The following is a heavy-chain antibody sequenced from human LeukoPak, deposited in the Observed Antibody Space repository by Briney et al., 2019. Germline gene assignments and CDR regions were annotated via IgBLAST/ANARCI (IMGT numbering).Heavy chain of an antibody. D-gene: IGHD1-26*01. CDR2: IINSGVT. CDR3: GTSEVGSSSYESYDY. J-gene: IGHJ4*02. V-gene: IGHV4-4*07. CDR1: GDSISDYH. Sequence: SETLSLTCTVSGDSISDYHWSWIRQPAGKGLKWIGRIINSGVTNYNPSLNSRVTISVDRSKNQFSLRLTSVTAADTAVYYCGTSEVGSSSYESYDYWGQGTQVTVSA.